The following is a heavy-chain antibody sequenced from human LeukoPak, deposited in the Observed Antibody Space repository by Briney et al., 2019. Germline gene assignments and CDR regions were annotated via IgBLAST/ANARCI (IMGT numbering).Heavy chain of an antibody. J-gene: IGHJ4*02. CDR2: ITPNDGRP. CDR1: GYTFTTYY. CDR3: ARDTAIMVRGVTRFDY. Sequence: ASVKISCKTSGYTFTTYYIHWIRQAPGQGLEWMGVITPNDGRPTYAQKFQGRVALTMDTSTSTAYMELRSLRSDDTAVYYCARDTAIMVRGVTRFDYWGQGTLVTASS. V-gene: IGHV1-46*01. D-gene: IGHD3-10*01.